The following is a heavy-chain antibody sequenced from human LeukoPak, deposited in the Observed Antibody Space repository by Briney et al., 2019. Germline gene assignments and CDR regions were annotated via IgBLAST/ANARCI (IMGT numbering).Heavy chain of an antibody. D-gene: IGHD4-17*01. CDR3: ARDIYARVTRGYYYDYMDV. CDR2: NYHSGST. J-gene: IGHJ6*03. Sequence: PSETLSLTCGVSGGSISSIYWWSGVRQPPGKGLEWIGENYHSGSTNYNPSLKSRVTMSIDTSKNQFSLKLSSVTDADTAVYYCARDIYARVTRGYYYDYMDVWGKGTTVTISS. V-gene: IGHV4-4*02. CDR1: GGSISSIYW.